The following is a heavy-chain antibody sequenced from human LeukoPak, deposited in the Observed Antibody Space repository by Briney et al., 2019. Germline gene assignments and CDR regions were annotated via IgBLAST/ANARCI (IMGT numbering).Heavy chain of an antibody. V-gene: IGHV3-23*01. J-gene: IGHJ3*02. CDR3: AKKQSGAAFDAFDI. CDR1: GFTFSSYA. D-gene: IGHD1/OR15-1a*01. CDR2: ISSSGGTT. Sequence: GGSLRLSCVASGFTFSSYAMSWVRQAPGKGLEWVSAISSSGGTTYYADFVKGRFTISRENSKNTLYLQMNSLRAEDTAVYYCAKKQSGAAFDAFDIWGQGTMVTVSS.